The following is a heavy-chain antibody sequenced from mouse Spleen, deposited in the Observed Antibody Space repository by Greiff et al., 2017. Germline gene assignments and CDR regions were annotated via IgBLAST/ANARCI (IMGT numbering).Heavy chain of an antibody. J-gene: IGHJ2*01. CDR3: ARASY. V-gene: IGHV1-55*01. CDR2: IYPGSGST. CDR1: GYNFTSYW. Sequence: VQLQQPGAELVKPGTSVKLSCKASGYNFTSYWINWVKLRPGQGLEWIGDIYPGSGSTNYNEKFKSKATLTVDTSSSTAYMQLSSLASEDSALYYCARASYWGQGTTLTVSS.